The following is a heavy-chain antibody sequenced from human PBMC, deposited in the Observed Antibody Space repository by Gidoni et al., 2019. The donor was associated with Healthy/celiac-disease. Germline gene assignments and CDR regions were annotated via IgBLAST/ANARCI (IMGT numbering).Heavy chain of an antibody. D-gene: IGHD3-9*01. CDR2: IWYDGSNK. CDR3: ARAPFDYDILTGYFDY. V-gene: IGHV3-33*01. Sequence: LRLSCAASGFTFSSYGMHWVRQAPGKGLEWVAVIWYDGSNKYYADSVKGRFTISRENSKNKLYLQMNSLRAEDTAVYYCARAPFDYDILTGYFDYWGQGTLVTVSS. CDR1: GFTFSSYG. J-gene: IGHJ4*02.